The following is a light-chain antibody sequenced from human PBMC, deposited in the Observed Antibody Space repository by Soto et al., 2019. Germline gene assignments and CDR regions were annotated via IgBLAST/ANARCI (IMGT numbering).Light chain of an antibody. CDR2: DVS. CDR3: SSYTTISTLGV. V-gene: IGLV2-14*01. J-gene: IGLJ2*01. Sequence: QSVLTQPASVSGSPGQSITISCTGTGSDVGGYNYVSWYQQHPGKAPKLMIYDVSNRPSGVSNRFSGSKSGNTASLTISGLQAEDEADYYCSSYTTISTLGVFGGGTKLTVL. CDR1: GSDVGGYNY.